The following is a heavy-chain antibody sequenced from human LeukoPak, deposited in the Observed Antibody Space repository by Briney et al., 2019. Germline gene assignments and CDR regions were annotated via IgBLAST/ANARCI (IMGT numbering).Heavy chain of an antibody. CDR1: GYTFTSYD. CDR2: IIPIFGTA. D-gene: IGHD6-19*01. Sequence: SVKVSCKASGYTFTSYDINWVRQATGQGLEWMGWIIPIFGTANYAQKFQGRVTITADESTSTVYMELSSLRSEDTAVYYCARRSYSSGWYVWFDPWGQGTLVTVSS. J-gene: IGHJ5*02. CDR3: ARRSYSSGWYVWFDP. V-gene: IGHV1-69*13.